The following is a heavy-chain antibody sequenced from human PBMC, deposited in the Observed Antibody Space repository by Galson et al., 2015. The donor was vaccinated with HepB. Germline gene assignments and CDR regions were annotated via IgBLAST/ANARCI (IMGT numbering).Heavy chain of an antibody. CDR1: GFTFGDYA. Sequence: SLRLSCAASGFTFGDYAMSWVRQAPGKGLEWVGFIRSKAYGGTTEYAASVKGRFTISRDDSKSIAYLQMNSLKTEDTAVYYCTRARAGYSSSWLDYWGQGTLVTVSS. J-gene: IGHJ4*02. V-gene: IGHV3-49*04. CDR2: IRSKAYGGTT. D-gene: IGHD6-13*01. CDR3: TRARAGYSSSWLDY.